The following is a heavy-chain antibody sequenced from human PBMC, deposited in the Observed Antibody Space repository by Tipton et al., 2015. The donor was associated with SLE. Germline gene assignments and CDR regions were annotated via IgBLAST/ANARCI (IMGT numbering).Heavy chain of an antibody. J-gene: IGHJ3*02. CDR1: GGSISTDY. V-gene: IGHV4-59*01. Sequence: TLSLTCTVSGGSISTDYWSWIRQPPGKGLEWIGYIYYSGSTNYNPSLKSRVTISVDTSKNHFSLKLSSVTASDTAVYYWEREVRNAFDNWGQGTMVTVSS. CDR2: IYYSGST. CDR3: EREVRNAFDN.